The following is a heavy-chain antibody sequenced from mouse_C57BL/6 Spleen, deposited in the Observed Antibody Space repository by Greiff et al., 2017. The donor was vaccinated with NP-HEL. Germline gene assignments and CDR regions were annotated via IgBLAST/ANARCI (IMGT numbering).Heavy chain of an antibody. J-gene: IGHJ2*01. V-gene: IGHV1-55*01. D-gene: IGHD3-3*01. CDR3: ARGTGD. CDR1: GYTFTSYW. CDR2: IYPGSGST. Sequence: QVHVKQSGAELVKPGASVKMSCKASGYTFTSYWITWVKQRPGQGLEWIGDIYPGSGSTNYNEKFKSKATLTVDTSSSTAYMQLSSLTSEDSAVYYCARGTGDWGQGTTLTVSS.